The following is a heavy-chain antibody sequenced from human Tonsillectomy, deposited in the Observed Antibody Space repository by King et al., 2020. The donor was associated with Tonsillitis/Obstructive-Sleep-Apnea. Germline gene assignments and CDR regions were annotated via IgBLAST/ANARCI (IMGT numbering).Heavy chain of an antibody. D-gene: IGHD1-26*01. V-gene: IGHV4-34*01. CDR3: ASGGGSWFDY. CDR2: INHSGST. J-gene: IGHJ4*02. Sequence: VQLQQWGAGLLKPSETLSLTCAVYGGSFSGYYWSWIRQPPGKGLEWIGEINHSGSTNYNPSLKSRVTISVDTSKNQFSLNLSSMTAADTAVYYCASGGGSWFDYWGQGTLVTVSS. CDR1: GGSFSGYY.